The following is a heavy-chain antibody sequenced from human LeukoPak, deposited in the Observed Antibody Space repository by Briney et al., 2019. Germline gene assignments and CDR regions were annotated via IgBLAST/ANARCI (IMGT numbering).Heavy chain of an antibody. CDR2: SHYNGNT. CDR3: ARGGSSGWRTPNDDY. V-gene: IGHV1-18*01. D-gene: IGHD6-19*01. Sequence: ASVKVSCKASRYTFTSYGISGVRPAPGQGLAGMGWSHYNGNTNYAQKLQVRVTMTTDTSTSTAYMELRSLRYDDTGVYYCARGGSSGWRTPNDDYWGQGTRVTVSS. CDR1: RYTFTSYG. J-gene: IGHJ4*02.